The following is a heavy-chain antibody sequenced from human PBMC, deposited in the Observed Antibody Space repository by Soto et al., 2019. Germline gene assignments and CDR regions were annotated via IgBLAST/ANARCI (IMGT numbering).Heavy chain of an antibody. V-gene: IGHV3-7*05. D-gene: IGHD3-3*01. CDR3: ARDLITTVGVVILGDGIDG. CDR1: GFTFSSYW. Sequence: GGSLRLSCAASGFTFSSYWMSWVRQAPGKGLEWVANIKQDGSEKYYVDSVKGRFTISRDNAKNSLYLQMNSLRAEDTAVYYCARDLITTVGVVILGDGIDGWGQGTTVTVSS. J-gene: IGHJ6*02. CDR2: IKQDGSEK.